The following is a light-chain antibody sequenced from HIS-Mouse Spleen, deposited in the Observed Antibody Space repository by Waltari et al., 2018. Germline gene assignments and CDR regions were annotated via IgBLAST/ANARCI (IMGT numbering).Light chain of an antibody. V-gene: IGLV2-23*01. Sequence: QSALTQPASVSGSPGQSITISCTGTSSDVGRYNLVCWYQQHPGKAPKLMIYEGSKRPSGVSNRFSGSKSGNTAYLTISGLQAEDEADYYCCSYAGSSTWVFGGGTKLTVL. CDR3: CSYAGSSTWV. CDR2: EGS. J-gene: IGLJ3*02. CDR1: SSDVGRYNL.